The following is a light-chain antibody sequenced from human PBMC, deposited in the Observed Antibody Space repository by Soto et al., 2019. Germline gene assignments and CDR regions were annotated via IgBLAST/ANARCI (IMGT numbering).Light chain of an antibody. J-gene: IGKJ4*01. CDR3: QQYNSYSLT. Sequence: DIQMTQSPSTRSASVGDRVTITCRASQSISNWLAWYQQKPGKAPKLLIYDASSLESGVPSRFSGSGSGTEFTLTISSLQPDDFGTYYCQQYNSYSLTFXGGTKVDIK. V-gene: IGKV1-5*01. CDR2: DAS. CDR1: QSISNW.